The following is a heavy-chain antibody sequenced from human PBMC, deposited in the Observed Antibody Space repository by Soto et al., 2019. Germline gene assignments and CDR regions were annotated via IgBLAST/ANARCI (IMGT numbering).Heavy chain of an antibody. Sequence: ASETLPLTCAAYGGSFSGYYWSLIRQPPGKGLEWIGEINHSGSTNYNPSLKSRVTISVDTSKNQFSLKLSSVTAADTAVHYCARGHGGYDYYYYGMDVWGQGTTVTVSS. V-gene: IGHV4-34*01. CDR2: INHSGST. CDR3: ARGHGGYDYYYYGMDV. CDR1: GGSFSGYY. D-gene: IGHD5-12*01. J-gene: IGHJ6*02.